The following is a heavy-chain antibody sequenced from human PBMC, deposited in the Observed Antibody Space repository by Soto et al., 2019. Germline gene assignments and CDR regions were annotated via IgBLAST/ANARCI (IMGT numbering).Heavy chain of an antibody. J-gene: IGHJ5*02. Sequence: ASVKVSCKASGYTFTSYGISWVRQAPGQGLEWMGWISAYNGNTNYAQKLQGRVTMTTDTSTSTAYMGLRSLRSDDTAVYYCARDRFVVVRAAIGNHWFDPWGQGTLVTVS. D-gene: IGHD2-2*02. CDR1: GYTFTSYG. CDR3: ARDRFVVVRAAIGNHWFDP. V-gene: IGHV1-18*01. CDR2: ISAYNGNT.